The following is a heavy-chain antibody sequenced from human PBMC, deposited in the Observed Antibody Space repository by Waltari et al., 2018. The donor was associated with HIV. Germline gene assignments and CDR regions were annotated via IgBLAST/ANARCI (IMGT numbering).Heavy chain of an antibody. V-gene: IGHV4-31*03. CDR1: GGPSSSGGYY. J-gene: IGHJ4*02. D-gene: IGHD4-17*01. Sequence: QVQLQESGPGLVKPSQTLSLTCPVSGGPSSSGGYYWSWILQPPGKGLEWIGYIYDSGSTYYNPSLKSRVTISVDTSKNQFSLKLSSVTAADTAVYYCARDSGATVGQRQLKYYFDFWGQGTLVTVSS. CDR3: ARDSGATVGQRQLKYYFDF. CDR2: IYDSGST.